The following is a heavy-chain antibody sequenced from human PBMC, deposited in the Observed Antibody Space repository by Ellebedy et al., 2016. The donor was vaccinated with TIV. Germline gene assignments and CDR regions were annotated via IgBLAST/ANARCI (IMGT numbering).Heavy chain of an antibody. D-gene: IGHD4-17*01. CDR2: ISGSGRRI. CDR3: ARFHGDYHPYYFDY. CDR1: GFTFNNYA. J-gene: IGHJ4*02. V-gene: IGHV3-23*01. Sequence: GESLKISCAASGFTFNNYAMSWVRQAPGQGLEWVAAISGSGRRIYYVDSVKGRFTISRDTSRSTLYLQMDTLRAEDTAVYHCARFHGDYHPYYFDYWGQGTLVSVSS.